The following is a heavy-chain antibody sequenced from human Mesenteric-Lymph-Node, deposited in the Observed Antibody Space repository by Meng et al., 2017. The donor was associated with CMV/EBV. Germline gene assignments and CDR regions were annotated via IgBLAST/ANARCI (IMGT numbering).Heavy chain of an antibody. J-gene: IGHJ4*02. CDR3: AKALSGGWGSGSYYDY. Sequence: GESLKISCAASGFTFSSYDMHWVRQATGKGLEWVSAIGTAGDTYYPGSVKGRFTISRENAKNSLYLQMNSLRAGDTAVYYCAKALSGGWGSGSYYDYWGQGTLVTVSS. V-gene: IGHV3-13*01. CDR2: IGTAGDT. D-gene: IGHD3-10*01. CDR1: GFTFSSYD.